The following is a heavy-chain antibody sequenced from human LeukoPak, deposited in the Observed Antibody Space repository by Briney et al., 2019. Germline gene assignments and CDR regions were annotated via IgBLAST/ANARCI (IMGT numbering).Heavy chain of an antibody. J-gene: IGHJ6*02. CDR2: IYYSGST. D-gene: IGHD2/OR15-2a*01. Sequence: WVRQPPGKGLEWIGSIYYSGSTYYNPSLKSRVTISVDTSKNQFSLKLSSVTAADTAVYYCARGNSRSQWVYYGMDVWGQGTTVTVSS. CDR3: ARGNSRSQWVYYGMDV. V-gene: IGHV4-39*07.